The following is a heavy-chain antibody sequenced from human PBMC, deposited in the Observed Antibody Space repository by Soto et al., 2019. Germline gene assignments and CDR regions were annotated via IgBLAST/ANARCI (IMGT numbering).Heavy chain of an antibody. V-gene: IGHV3-30*03. D-gene: IGHD3-10*01. Sequence: GGSLRLSCAASGFTFSSYGMHWVRQAPGKGLEWVAVISYDGSNKYYADSVKGRFTISRDNSKNTLYLQMNSLRAEDTAVYYCTSTMAGAFDIWGQGTMVTVSS. CDR2: ISYDGSNK. J-gene: IGHJ3*02. CDR1: GFTFSSYG. CDR3: TSTMAGAFDI.